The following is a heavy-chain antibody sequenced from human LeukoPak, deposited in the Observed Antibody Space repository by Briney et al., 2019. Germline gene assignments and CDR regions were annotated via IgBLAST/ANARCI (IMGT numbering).Heavy chain of an antibody. Sequence: GGSLRLSCAASGFTFRSYAMSWVRQAPGKGLEWVSAISGSGGSTYYADSVKGRFTISRDNSKNTLYLQMNSLRAEDTAVYYCAKDVVPHYYDSSGSDYWGQGTLVTVSS. CDR1: GFTFRSYA. J-gene: IGHJ4*02. V-gene: IGHV3-23*01. D-gene: IGHD3-22*01. CDR3: AKDVVPHYYDSSGSDY. CDR2: ISGSGGST.